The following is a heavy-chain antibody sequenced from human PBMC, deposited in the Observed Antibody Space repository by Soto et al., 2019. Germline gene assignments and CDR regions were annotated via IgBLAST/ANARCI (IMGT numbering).Heavy chain of an antibody. CDR1: GVLFGRFP. CDR2: LRDNVGRT. D-gene: IGHD1-1*01. V-gene: IGHV3-23*04. Sequence: EVQLVESGGGWVKLGGSLGFSCAVSGVLFGRFPLNWFGQARGRGVEGVSGLRDNVGRTNYAYPVKGGFTISRDKSKKTLYLQMNTLRAEDTAVYYCAKHFIGGRLQSPFDLWGQGTLVTVSS. CDR3: AKHFIGGRLQSPFDL. J-gene: IGHJ4*02.